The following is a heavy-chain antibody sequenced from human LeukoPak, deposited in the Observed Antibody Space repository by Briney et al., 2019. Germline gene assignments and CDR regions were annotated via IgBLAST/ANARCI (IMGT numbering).Heavy chain of an antibody. CDR2: IYTSGST. CDR1: GGSISSYY. Sequence: PSETLSLTCTASGGSISSYYWSWIRQPAGKGLEWIGRIYTSGSTNYNPSLKSRVTMSVDTSKNQFSLKLSSVTAADTAVYYCARGLLYYDFWSGYYSAPIDYWGQGTLVTVSS. J-gene: IGHJ4*02. D-gene: IGHD3-3*01. V-gene: IGHV4-4*07. CDR3: ARGLLYYDFWSGYYSAPIDY.